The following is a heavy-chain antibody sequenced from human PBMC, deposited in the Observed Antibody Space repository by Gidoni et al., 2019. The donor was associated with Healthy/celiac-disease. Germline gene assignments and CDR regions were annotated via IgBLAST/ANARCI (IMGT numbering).Heavy chain of an antibody. Sequence: EVQLVESGGGLVTPGGSLRLSCSASVFTFSRYSMNWVRQAPGKGLEWVSSISSSSSYIYYADSVKGRFTISRDNAKNSLYLQMNSLRAEDTAVYYCASFVYFTSKDFWSGSWGQGTLVTVSS. CDR2: ISSSSSYI. CDR3: ASFVYFTSKDFWSGS. D-gene: IGHD3-3*01. V-gene: IGHV3-21*01. J-gene: IGHJ4*02. CDR1: VFTFSRYS.